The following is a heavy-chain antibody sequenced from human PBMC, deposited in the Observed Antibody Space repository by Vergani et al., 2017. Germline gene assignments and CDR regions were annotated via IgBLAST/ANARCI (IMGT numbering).Heavy chain of an antibody. V-gene: IGHV7-4-1*02. D-gene: IGHD3-16*01. CDR3: ASSLYGGLYYYYYYMDV. CDR1: GYTFTSYA. J-gene: IGHJ6*03. CDR2: INTNTGNP. Sequence: QVQLVQSGSELQKPGASVKVSCKASGYTFTSYAMNWVRQAPGQGLEWMGWINTNTGNPTYAQGFTGRFVFSLDTSVSTAYLQISSLKAEDTAVYYCASSLYGGLYYYYYYMDVWGKGTTVTVSS.